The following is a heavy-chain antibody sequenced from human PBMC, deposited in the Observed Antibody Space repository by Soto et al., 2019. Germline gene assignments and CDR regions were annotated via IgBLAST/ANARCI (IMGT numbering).Heavy chain of an antibody. CDR1: GDSINNYDHF. J-gene: IGHJ5*02. V-gene: IGHV4-31*03. CDR3: GTTNGAYSYDSVS. CDR2: VYYSGAT. Sequence: PSETLSLTCTVSGDSINNYDHFWTWIRRKPGEGLEWIGYVYYSGATYYSPSLKTRVSISLHKSQTFFSLQLTSVTAADSAVYHCGTTNGAYSYDSVSWGRGTLVTVSS. D-gene: IGHD3-22*01.